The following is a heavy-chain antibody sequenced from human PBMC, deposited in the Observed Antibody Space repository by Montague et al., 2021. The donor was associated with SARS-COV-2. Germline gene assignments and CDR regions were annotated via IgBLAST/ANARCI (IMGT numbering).Heavy chain of an antibody. V-gene: IGHV3-30*04. D-gene: IGHD3-3*01. CDR2: ISYDGSNK. Sequence: SLRLSCAASGFTFSSYAMHWVRQAPGKGLEWVAVISYDGSNKYYADSVKGRFTISRDNSKNMLYLQMNSLRAEDTAVYYCARGIMEYYDFWSGYYPGYYYYYGMDVWGQGTTVTVSS. CDR1: GFTFSSYA. J-gene: IGHJ6*02. CDR3: ARGIMEYYDFWSGYYPGYYYYYGMDV.